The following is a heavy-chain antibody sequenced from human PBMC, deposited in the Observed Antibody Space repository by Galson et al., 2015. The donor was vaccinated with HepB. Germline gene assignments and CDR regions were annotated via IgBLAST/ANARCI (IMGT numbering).Heavy chain of an antibody. CDR2: IGVSAGQT. CDR3: AKGTTDIDS. Sequence: SLRLSCAASGFSVKNYGMTWVRQAPGKGLECVSAIGVSAGQTDYADSAKGRFTIYRDNSKNTLYLQMNSLRVEDTALYYCAKGTTDIDSWGQGTQVTVSS. J-gene: IGHJ4*02. D-gene: IGHD1-1*01. CDR1: GFSVKNYG. V-gene: IGHV3-23*01.